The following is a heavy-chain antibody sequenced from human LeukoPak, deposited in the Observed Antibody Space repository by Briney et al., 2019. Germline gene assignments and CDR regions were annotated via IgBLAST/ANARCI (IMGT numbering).Heavy chain of an antibody. Sequence: GASVKVSCKASGYTFTGYYMHWVRQAPGQGLEWMGWINPNSGGTNYAQKLQGRVTMTRDTSISTAYMELSRLRSDDTAVYYCARDRSVRFGPNNWFDPWGQGTLVTVSS. V-gene: IGHV1-2*02. J-gene: IGHJ5*02. CDR2: INPNSGGT. D-gene: IGHD3-10*01. CDR1: GYTFTGYY. CDR3: ARDRSVRFGPNNWFDP.